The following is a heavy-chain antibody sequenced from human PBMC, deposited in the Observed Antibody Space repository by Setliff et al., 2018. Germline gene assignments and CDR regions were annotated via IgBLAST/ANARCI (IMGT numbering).Heavy chain of an antibody. CDR3: VREGYSEYSQD. D-gene: IGHD1-1*01. V-gene: IGHV4-61*09. CDR2: IYTSWST. J-gene: IGHJ1*01. CDR1: GGSISNTYYY. Sequence: PSETLSLTCTVSGGSISNTYYYWSWIRQPAGKGLEWIGHIYTSWSTNYNPSLKSRVTISVDTSKNQFSLKLSSVTAADTAVYYCVREGYSEYSQDWGRGTLVTVSS.